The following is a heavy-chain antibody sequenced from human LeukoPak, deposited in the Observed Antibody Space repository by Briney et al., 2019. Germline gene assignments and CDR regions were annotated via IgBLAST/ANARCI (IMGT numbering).Heavy chain of an antibody. CDR3: ASGLSWNFDY. V-gene: IGHV2-70*01. Sequence: SGPALVKPTQTLTLTCTFSGFSLNTRAMCESWIRQPPGKALEWLAFIDWSDDKYYSASLKTRLTISKDTSKNQVVLTMTNMDPVDTATYYCASGLSWNFDYWGQGTLVTVSS. CDR1: GFSLNTRAMC. D-gene: IGHD2-15*01. CDR2: IDWSDDK. J-gene: IGHJ4*02.